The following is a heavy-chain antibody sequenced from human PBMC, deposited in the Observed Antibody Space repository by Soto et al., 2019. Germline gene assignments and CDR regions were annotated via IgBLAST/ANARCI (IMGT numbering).Heavy chain of an antibody. D-gene: IGHD2-15*01. Sequence: SETLSLTCAVYGGSFSGYYWSWIRQPPGKGLEWIGEINHSGSTNYNPSLKSRVTISVDTSKNQVSLKLSSVTAADTAVYYCARDAVCSGGSCYYYYGMDVWGQGTTVTVSS. J-gene: IGHJ6*02. V-gene: IGHV4-34*01. CDR2: INHSGST. CDR3: ARDAVCSGGSCYYYYGMDV. CDR1: GGSFSGYY.